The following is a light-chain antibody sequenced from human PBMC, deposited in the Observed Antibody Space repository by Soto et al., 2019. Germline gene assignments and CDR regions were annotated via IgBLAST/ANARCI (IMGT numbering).Light chain of an antibody. CDR1: SSNIGTNT. Sequence: QSVLTQPPSASGTPGQRVSSSCSGSSSNIGTNTVNWYQHLPGTAPKLLIFSNDERPSGVPDRFSGSKSGTSASLAISGLQSDDEADYYCATWDDSLNGVVFGGGTKVTVL. CDR3: ATWDDSLNGVV. CDR2: SND. J-gene: IGLJ2*01. V-gene: IGLV1-44*01.